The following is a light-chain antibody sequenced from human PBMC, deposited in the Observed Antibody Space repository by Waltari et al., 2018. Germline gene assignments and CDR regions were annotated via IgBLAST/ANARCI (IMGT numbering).Light chain of an antibody. Sequence: QSALTQPASVSASPGQSMTISCTGTSSDVGNYILVSWYQQHPGKAPKLMIYEDTKRPSGVSNRFSGSKSVNTASLTISGLQDEDEADYFCSSYAGSSTLVFGGGTKLTVL. CDR2: EDT. CDR1: SSDVGNYIL. J-gene: IGLJ3*02. CDR3: SSYAGSSTLV. V-gene: IGLV2-23*01.